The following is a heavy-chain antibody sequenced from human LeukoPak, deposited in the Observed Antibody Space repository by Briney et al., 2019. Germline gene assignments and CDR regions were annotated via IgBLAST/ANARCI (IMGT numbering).Heavy chain of an antibody. CDR2: IHYSGST. V-gene: IGHV4-59*01. Sequence: SETLSLTCTVAGGSISSYYWSWIRQHPGKGLEWIGHIHYSGSTNYNPSLKSRVTISADTAKNQFSLKVSSVTAADTAVYYCARLLTGAAGTGFDYWGQGTLVTVSS. CDR3: ARLLTGAAGTGFDY. J-gene: IGHJ4*02. CDR1: GGSISSYY. D-gene: IGHD6-13*01.